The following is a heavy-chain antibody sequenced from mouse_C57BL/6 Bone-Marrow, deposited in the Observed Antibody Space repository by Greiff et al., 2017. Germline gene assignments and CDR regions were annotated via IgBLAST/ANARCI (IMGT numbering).Heavy chain of an antibody. Sequence: QVQLQQPGAELVKPGASVKVSCKASGYTFTSYWMHWVKQRPGQGLEWIGRIHPSDSDTNYNQTFTGKATLTVDNTASTVYMQLRSLTSEDTEVYYCATQWDGRFAYWGQGTLVTVSA. V-gene: IGHV1-74*01. CDR1: GYTFTSYW. CDR3: ATQWDGRFAY. J-gene: IGHJ3*01. D-gene: IGHD4-1*01. CDR2: IHPSDSDT.